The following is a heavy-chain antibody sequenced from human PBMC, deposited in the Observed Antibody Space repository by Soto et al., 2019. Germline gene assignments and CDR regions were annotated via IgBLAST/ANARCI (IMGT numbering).Heavy chain of an antibody. V-gene: IGHV1-3*01. CDR3: TREGSAPYYYYGMDA. D-gene: IGHD3-10*01. Sequence: ASVKVSCKASGYTFTTYARHWVRQAPGQRLEWMGWINAANGNRKYSQKFQGRITVTRDTSTSTAYMELRSLRSDDTAIYYCTREGSAPYYYYGMDAWGQGTTVTVSS. J-gene: IGHJ6*02. CDR2: INAANGNR. CDR1: GYTFTTYA.